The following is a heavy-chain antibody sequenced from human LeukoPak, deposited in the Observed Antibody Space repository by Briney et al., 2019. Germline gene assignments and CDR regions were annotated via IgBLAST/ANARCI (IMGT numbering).Heavy chain of an antibody. V-gene: IGHV3-23*01. D-gene: IGHD4/OR15-4a*01. CDR2: ISGSGGST. CDR1: GLTFSNYA. Sequence: PGGSLRLSCAASGLTFSNYAMTWVRQTPGKGLEWVSSISGSGGSTYYADYVKGRFTISRDNSKNTVYLQMNSLRAEDTAVYYCAKDPRGYDYGVFDSWGQGILVTVSS. J-gene: IGHJ4*02. CDR3: AKDPRGYDYGVFDS.